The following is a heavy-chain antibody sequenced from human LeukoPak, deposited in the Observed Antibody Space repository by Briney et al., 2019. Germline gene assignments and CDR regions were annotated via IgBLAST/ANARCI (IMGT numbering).Heavy chain of an antibody. Sequence: GESLTISCKAYGYSFFSNYWIAWVRQMPGKGLEWMGILYPGDSDSRYSPSFQGQVTISADRSISTAYLHWSSLKVSDTGMYYCARASRDGYNQNFDYWGQGTLVTVSS. V-gene: IGHV5-51*01. CDR3: ARASRDGYNQNFDY. D-gene: IGHD5-24*01. J-gene: IGHJ4*02. CDR1: GYSFFSNYW. CDR2: LYPGDSDS.